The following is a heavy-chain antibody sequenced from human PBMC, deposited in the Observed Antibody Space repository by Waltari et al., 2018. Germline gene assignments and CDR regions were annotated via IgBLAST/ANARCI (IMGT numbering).Heavy chain of an antibody. Sequence: VQLVESGGGVIKPGGSLRLSCPASGFTSDGYSLTWIRQAPGKGLEWVSSISYTGRPTFSADSVRGRFAISRDNAQNSLYLQMNSLSAEDTAMYFCARATYTSSTTVHHHDLWGEGTLVTVSS. CDR3: ARATYTSSTTVHHHDL. CDR2: ISYTGRPT. CDR1: GFTSDGYS. J-gene: IGHJ5*02. D-gene: IGHD6-13*01. V-gene: IGHV3-21*01.